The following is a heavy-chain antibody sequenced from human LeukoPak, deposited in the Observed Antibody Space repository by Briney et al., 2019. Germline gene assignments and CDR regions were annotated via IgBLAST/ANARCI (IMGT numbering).Heavy chain of an antibody. CDR1: GFTFSSYS. CDR3: ARIPWRYYGMDV. J-gene: IGHJ6*02. CDR2: ISSSSSYI. Sequence: PGGSLRLSCAASGFTFSSYSMNWVRQAPGKGLEWVSYISSSSSYIYYADSVKGRFTISRDNAKNSLYLQMNSLRAEDTAVYYCARIPWRYYGMDVWGQGTTVTVSS. V-gene: IGHV3-21*05.